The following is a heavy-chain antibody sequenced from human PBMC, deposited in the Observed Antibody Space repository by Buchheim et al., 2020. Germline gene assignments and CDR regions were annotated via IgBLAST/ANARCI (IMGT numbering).Heavy chain of an antibody. Sequence: QVQLVQSGAEVKKPGASVKVSCKASGYTFTSWVRQAPGQRLEWMGWLSAYSGNTNYAQNFQGRVTMTTDTSKSTAYMELRGLRSDDTAVYYCATGGWLQPFDSWGQGTL. V-gene: IGHV1-18*01. CDR3: ATGGWLQPFDS. J-gene: IGHJ4*02. D-gene: IGHD5-24*01. CDR2: LSAYSGNT. CDR1: GYTFTS.